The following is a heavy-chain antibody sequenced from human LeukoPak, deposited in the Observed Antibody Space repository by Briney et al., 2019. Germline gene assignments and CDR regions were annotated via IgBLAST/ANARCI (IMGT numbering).Heavy chain of an antibody. CDR3: ARGGKWSPRDRFDP. CDR2: ISSSSGYI. V-gene: IGHV3-21*01. J-gene: IGHJ5*02. CDR1: GFTFSSYS. D-gene: IGHD2-8*01. Sequence: GGSLRLSCAASGFTFSSYSMNWVRQAPGKGLEWVSSISSSSGYIYYADSVKGRFTISRDNAKNSLYLQMNSLRAEDTAVYYCARGGKWSPRDRFDPWGQGTLVTVSS.